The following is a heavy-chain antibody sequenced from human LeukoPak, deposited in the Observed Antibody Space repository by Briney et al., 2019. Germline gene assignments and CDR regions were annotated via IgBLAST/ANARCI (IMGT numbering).Heavy chain of an antibody. CDR3: ARGAVRGGTNFDY. D-gene: IGHD3-10*01. V-gene: IGHV4-34*01. CDR1: GGSFSGYY. J-gene: IGHJ4*02. Sequence: SETLSLTCAVCGGSFSGYYWSWIRQPPGKGLEWIGEINHSGSTNYNPSPKSRVTISVDTSKNQFSLQLNSVTPEDTAVYYCARGAVRGGTNFDYWGQGTLVTVSS. CDR2: INHSGST.